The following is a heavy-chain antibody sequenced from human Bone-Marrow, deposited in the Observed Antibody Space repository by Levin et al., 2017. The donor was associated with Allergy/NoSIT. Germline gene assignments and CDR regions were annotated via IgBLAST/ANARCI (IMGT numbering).Heavy chain of an antibody. V-gene: IGHV4-61*01. Sequence: SETLSLTCSVSGGSVSSSSYYWSWIRQSPGKRLEWIGYIYDSGVTNYNPSLDGRITISVDTSKNQFSLKLTSVTAADTAVYYCVRGPDLYNGYFDYWGQGTLVSVSS. CDR1: GGSVSSSSYY. D-gene: IGHD1-1*01. CDR2: IYDSGVT. CDR3: VRGPDLYNGYFDY. J-gene: IGHJ4*02.